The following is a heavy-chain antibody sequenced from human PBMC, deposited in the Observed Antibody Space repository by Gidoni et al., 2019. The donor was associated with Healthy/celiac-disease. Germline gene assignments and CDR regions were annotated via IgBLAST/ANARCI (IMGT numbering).Heavy chain of an antibody. D-gene: IGHD2-8*01. J-gene: IGHJ4*02. Sequence: QVQLVQSGAEVKKPGPSVKVSCKASGYTFTSYGISWVRQAPGQGLEWMGWISAYNGNTNYAQKLRGRVTMTTDTSTSTAYMELRSLGSDDPALYYCAGSSMAGTNGEYYWGQGTLVTVSS. CDR1: GYTFTSYG. V-gene: IGHV1-18*01. CDR2: ISAYNGNT. CDR3: AGSSMAGTNGEYY.